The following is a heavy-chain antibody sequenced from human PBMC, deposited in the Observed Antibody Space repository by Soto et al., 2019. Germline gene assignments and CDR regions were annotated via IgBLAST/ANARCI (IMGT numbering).Heavy chain of an antibody. V-gene: IGHV3-30-3*01. Sequence: LRLSCAASGFTFSSYAMHWVRQAPGKGLEWVAVISYDGSNKYYADSVKGRFTISRDNSKNTLYLQMNSLRAEDTAVYYCARPLGLGITMIVVVIPPLAFDIWGQGTMVTVS. CDR1: GFTFSSYA. J-gene: IGHJ3*02. CDR2: ISYDGSNK. CDR3: ARPLGLGITMIVVVIPPLAFDI. D-gene: IGHD3-22*01.